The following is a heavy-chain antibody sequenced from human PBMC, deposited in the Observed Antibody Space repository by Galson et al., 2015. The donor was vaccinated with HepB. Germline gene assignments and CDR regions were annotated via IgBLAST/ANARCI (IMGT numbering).Heavy chain of an antibody. D-gene: IGHD3-10*01. J-gene: IGHJ4*02. CDR3: ARDPLDGPRTGQQAGQGEGY. CDR1: GFTFSPYY. V-gene: IGHV3-11*05. CDR2: ISSSSSYT. Sequence: LRLSCAASGFTFSPYYMCWIRQAPGKRLEWVSYISSSSSYTNYADTVKSRFTISRDNAKNSLYLQMNSLRAEDTAVYYCARDPLDGPRTGQQAGQGEGYWGQGTLVTVSS.